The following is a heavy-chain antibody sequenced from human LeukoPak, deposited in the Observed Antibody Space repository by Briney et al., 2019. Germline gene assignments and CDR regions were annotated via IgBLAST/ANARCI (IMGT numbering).Heavy chain of an antibody. Sequence: PSETLSLTCTVSGYSISSGYYWGWIRQPPGKGLEWIGNIYHSGSTYYNPSLKSRVTMSVDTSKNQFSLKLSSVTAADTAVYYCARGDYYDSSGYFDAFDIWGQGTMVTVSS. CDR3: ARGDYYDSSGYFDAFDI. CDR1: GYSISSGYY. V-gene: IGHV4-38-2*02. J-gene: IGHJ3*02. CDR2: IYHSGST. D-gene: IGHD3-22*01.